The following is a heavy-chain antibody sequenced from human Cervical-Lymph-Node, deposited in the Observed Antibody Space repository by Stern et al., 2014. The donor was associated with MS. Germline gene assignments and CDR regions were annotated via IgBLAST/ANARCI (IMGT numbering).Heavy chain of an antibody. CDR1: GGTFSSYA. CDR3: ARGELKEGLVRGMDV. V-gene: IGHV1-69*01. J-gene: IGHJ6*02. D-gene: IGHD1-26*01. CDR2: IIPIFGTA. Sequence: QVQLVESGAEVKKPGSSGKVSCKASGGTFSSYAISWVRQAPGKGLEWMGGIIPIFGTANNANKFKGRVTITADDSHVHAYMELSSLRSEDTAVYYCARGELKEGLVRGMDVWGQGTTVTVSS.